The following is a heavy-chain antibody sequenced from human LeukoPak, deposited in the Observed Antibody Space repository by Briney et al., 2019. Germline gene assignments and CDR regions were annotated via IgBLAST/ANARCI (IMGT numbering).Heavy chain of an antibody. CDR3: ARGGKATVVTM. V-gene: IGHV4-4*07. D-gene: IGHD4-23*01. CDR2: IYSSGST. J-gene: IGHJ4*02. CDR1: GGSINSYY. Sequence: SETLSLTCTVSGGSINSYYWSWIRQPAGKGLEWIGRIYSSGSTNYNPPLKSRVSMSVDTSKNQFSLKLTSVTAADAAVYYCARGGKATVVTMWGQGILVTVSS.